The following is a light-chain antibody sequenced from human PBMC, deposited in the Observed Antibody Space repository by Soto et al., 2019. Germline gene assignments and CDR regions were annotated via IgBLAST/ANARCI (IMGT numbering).Light chain of an antibody. Sequence: QSVLTQPASVSGSPGQSITISCTGTSSDVGGYNYVSWYQQHPGKVPKLMIYEVSNRPSGVSNCFSGSKSGNTASLTISGLQAEDEADYYCSSYTSSSTLVFGGGTQLTVL. CDR2: EVS. CDR1: SSDVGGYNY. V-gene: IGLV2-14*01. CDR3: SSYTSSSTLV. J-gene: IGLJ3*02.